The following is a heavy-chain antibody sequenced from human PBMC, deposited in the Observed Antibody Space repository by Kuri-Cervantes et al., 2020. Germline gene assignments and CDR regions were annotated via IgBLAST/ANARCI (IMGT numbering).Heavy chain of an antibody. Sequence: GESLKISCKGSGYRFTTYWIGWVRQMPGKGLEWMGIIYPGDSDTRYSPSFQGQVTISADKSISTAYLQWSSLKASDTAMYYCATRGGSGRTGGYFHDWGQGTLVTVSS. J-gene: IGHJ1*01. CDR3: ATRGGSGRTGGYFHD. V-gene: IGHV5-51*01. CDR2: IYPGDSDT. CDR1: GYRFTTYW. D-gene: IGHD6-19*01.